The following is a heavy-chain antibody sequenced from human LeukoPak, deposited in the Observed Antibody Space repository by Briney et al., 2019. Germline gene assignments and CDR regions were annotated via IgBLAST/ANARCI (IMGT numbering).Heavy chain of an antibody. CDR1: GFTVSSSF. D-gene: IGHD2-2*01. Sequence: GGSLRLSCAASGFTVSSSFIYWVRRAPGKGLEWVSFIHRDDKTYYADSVKGRFTMSRDSSKNALYLQMNSLGADDTAVYYCAREVISTPSYFDYWGQGILVTVSS. J-gene: IGHJ4*02. CDR3: AREVISTPSYFDY. V-gene: IGHV3-53*01. CDR2: IHRDDKT.